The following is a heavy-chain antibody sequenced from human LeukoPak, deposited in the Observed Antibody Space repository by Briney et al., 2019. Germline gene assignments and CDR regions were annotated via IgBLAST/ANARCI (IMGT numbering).Heavy chain of an antibody. CDR2: VSSDESVT. Sequence: GGSLRLSCAASGFTFSSYWMSWVRQAPGKGLVWVSRVSSDESVTNYADSVKGRFTISRDNAKNTLFLQMNSLRDEDTAVYYCARAGGIVGAPGAFDIWGQGTMVTVSS. V-gene: IGHV3-74*01. CDR1: GFTFSSYW. D-gene: IGHD1-26*01. CDR3: ARAGGIVGAPGAFDI. J-gene: IGHJ3*02.